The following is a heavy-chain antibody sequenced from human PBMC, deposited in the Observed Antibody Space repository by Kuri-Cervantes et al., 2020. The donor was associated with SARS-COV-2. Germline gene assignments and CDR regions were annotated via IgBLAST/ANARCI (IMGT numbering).Heavy chain of an antibody. CDR1: GFTFSSYV. CDR2: IKQDGSEK. Sequence: GESLKISCAASGFTFSSYVMSWVRQAPGKGLEWVANIKQDGSEKYYVDSVKGRFTISRDNAKNSLYLQMNSLRAKDTAVYYCARGDAFDIWGQGTMVTVSS. J-gene: IGHJ3*02. V-gene: IGHV3-7*01. CDR3: ARGDAFDI.